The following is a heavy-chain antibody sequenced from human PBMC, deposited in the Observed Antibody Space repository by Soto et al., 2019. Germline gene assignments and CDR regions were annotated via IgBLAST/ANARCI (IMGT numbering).Heavy chain of an antibody. V-gene: IGHV1-3*01. J-gene: IGHJ2*01. CDR1: ADAFTKSF. D-gene: IGHD3-16*01. CDR3: ARPSGGYWNFDL. Sequence: QVQLVQSGAEVRKPGASVKISCRASADAFTKSFIHWVRQAPGQRLEWMGYINAGSGKAYYSQEFQGRVTISRNTSASTVDMELSSLRSEDTAVYYCARPSGGYWNFDLWGRGTLVTVSS. CDR2: INAGSGKA.